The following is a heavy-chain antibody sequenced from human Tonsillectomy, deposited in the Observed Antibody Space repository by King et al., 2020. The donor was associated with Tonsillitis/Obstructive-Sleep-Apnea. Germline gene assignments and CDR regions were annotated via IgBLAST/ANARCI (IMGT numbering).Heavy chain of an antibody. CDR1: GGTFSSYA. J-gene: IGHJ6*03. CDR3: ASTIVSQYFEPFYYYMDV. D-gene: IGHD3-9*01. CDR2: IIPILNIV. Sequence: QGQLVQSGAEVKKPGSSVKVSCKSSGGTFSSYAISWVRQAPGQGLEWMGRIIPILNIVNNAQKFQGRVMITADKSTSTAYMEVSSLRSEDTAVYYCASTIVSQYFEPFYYYMDVWGKGTTVTVSS. V-gene: IGHV1-69*09.